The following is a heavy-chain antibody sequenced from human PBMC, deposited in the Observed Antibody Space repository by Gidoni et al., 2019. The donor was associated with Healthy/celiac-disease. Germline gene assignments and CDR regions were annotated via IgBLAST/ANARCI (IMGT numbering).Heavy chain of an antibody. CDR1: GFIFSSYW. Sequence: EVQLVESGGGLVQPGGSLRLSCAASGFIFSSYWMSWVRQAPGKGLEWVANIQQDGSEKYYVDAVKGRFTISRDNAKNTLYLQMNRLRAEDTAVYYCARIGYSSKVGYWGQGTLVTVSS. CDR3: ARIGYSSKVGY. D-gene: IGHD6-13*01. V-gene: IGHV3-7*03. J-gene: IGHJ4*02. CDR2: IQQDGSEK.